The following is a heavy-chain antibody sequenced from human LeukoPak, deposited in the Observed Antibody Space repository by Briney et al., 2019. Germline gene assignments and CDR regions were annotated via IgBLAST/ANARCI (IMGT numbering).Heavy chain of an antibody. V-gene: IGHV3-48*03. D-gene: IGHD3-22*01. CDR1: GFTFSSYE. CDR3: ARGLRYYDSSGYPEYFQH. CDR2: ISSSGSTI. J-gene: IGHJ1*01. Sequence: VGSLRLSCAASGFTFSSYEMNWVRQAPGKGLEWVSYISSSGSTIYYADSVKGRFTISRDNAKNSLYLQMNSLRAEDTAVYYCARGLRYYDSSGYPEYFQHWGQGTLVTVSS.